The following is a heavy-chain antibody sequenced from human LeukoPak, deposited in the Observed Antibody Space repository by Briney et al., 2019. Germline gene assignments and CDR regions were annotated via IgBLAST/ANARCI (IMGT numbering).Heavy chain of an antibody. Sequence: ASVKVSFKASGGTFSSYAISWVRQPPGQGLEWMGGIIPIFGTANYAQKFQGRVTITADESTSTAYMELSSLRSEDTAVYYCVSTYYYDSSGYTGTDAFDIWGQGTMVTVSS. J-gene: IGHJ3*02. CDR3: VSTYYYDSSGYTGTDAFDI. CDR2: IIPIFGTA. V-gene: IGHV1-69*01. CDR1: GGTFSSYA. D-gene: IGHD3-22*01.